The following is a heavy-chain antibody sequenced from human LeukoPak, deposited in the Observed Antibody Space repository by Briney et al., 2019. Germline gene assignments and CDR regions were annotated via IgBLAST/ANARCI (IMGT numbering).Heavy chain of an antibody. V-gene: IGHV1-2*02. J-gene: IGHJ5*02. Sequence: ASVKVSCKASGYTFTGNYMHWVRQAPGQGLEWMGWINPNSGGTNYAQKFQGRVTMTTDTSISTAYMELSRLRSHDTAVYYCARVRSYYGSGRKTTNRFDPWGQGTLVTVSS. CDR3: ARVRSYYGSGRKTTNRFDP. CDR1: GYTFTGNY. D-gene: IGHD3-10*01. CDR2: INPNSGGT.